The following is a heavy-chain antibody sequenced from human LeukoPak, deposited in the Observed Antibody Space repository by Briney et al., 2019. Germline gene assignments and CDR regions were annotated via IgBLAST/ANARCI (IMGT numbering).Heavy chain of an antibody. D-gene: IGHD3-10*01. V-gene: IGHV3-33*06. J-gene: IGHJ4*02. CDR3: AKEYGSGRYYFDY. Sequence: GGSLRLSCAASGFTFSSYGMHWVRQAPGKGLEWVAVIWYDGSNKYCADSVKGRFTISRDNSKNTLYLQMNSLRAEDTAVYYCAKEYGSGRYYFDYWGQGTLVTVSS. CDR1: GFTFSSYG. CDR2: IWYDGSNK.